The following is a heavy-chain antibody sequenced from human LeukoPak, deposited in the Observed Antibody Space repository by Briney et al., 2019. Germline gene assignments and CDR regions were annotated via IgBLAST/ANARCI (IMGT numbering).Heavy chain of an antibody. V-gene: IGHV5-51*01. D-gene: IGHD5-18*01. CDR1: GYSFTNFW. J-gene: IGHJ4*02. CDR2: IYPGDPDT. CDR3: ARRGYSYGLIDY. Sequence: GESLQISCEASGYSFTNFWVAWVRQMPGKGLEWMGSIYPGDPDTRYSPSFQGQVTISADKSITTAYLQWSSLKAADTAMYYCARRGYSYGLIDYWGQGTLVTVSS.